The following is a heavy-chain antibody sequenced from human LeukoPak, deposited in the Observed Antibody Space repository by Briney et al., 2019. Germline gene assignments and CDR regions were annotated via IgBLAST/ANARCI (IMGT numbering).Heavy chain of an antibody. Sequence: SETLSLTCTVSGGSTSSSSYYWGWIRQPPGKGLEWIGSIYYSGSTYYNPSLKSRVTISVDTSKNQFSLKLRSVTAADTAVYYCASIPAAIGFFGELYPFHYWGQGTLVTVSS. V-gene: IGHV4-39*07. D-gene: IGHD3-10*01. CDR1: GGSTSSSSYY. CDR3: ASIPAAIGFFGELYPFHY. J-gene: IGHJ4*02. CDR2: IYYSGST.